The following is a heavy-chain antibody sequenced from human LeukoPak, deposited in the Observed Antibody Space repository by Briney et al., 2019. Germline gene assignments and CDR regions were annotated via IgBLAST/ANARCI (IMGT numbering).Heavy chain of an antibody. CDR1: GFTFSDYG. J-gene: IGHJ4*02. CDR2: ISYDGNNR. Sequence: GGSLRLSCAASGFTFSDYGIHLVRQAPGKGLEWVAVISYDGNNRYYADSVKGRFAISRDNSKKTLSVQMSSLRAEDTAVYYCARELPPVVRYYFDYWGQGTLVTVSS. CDR3: ARELPPVVRYYFDY. D-gene: IGHD3-22*01. V-gene: IGHV3-30*03.